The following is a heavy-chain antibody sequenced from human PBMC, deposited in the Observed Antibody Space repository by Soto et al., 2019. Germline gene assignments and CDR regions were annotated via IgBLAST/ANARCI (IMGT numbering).Heavy chain of an antibody. J-gene: IGHJ6*02. D-gene: IGHD1-26*01. CDR3: AREVFLEWELLTYGMDV. Sequence: ASVKVSCKASGYTFTSYGISWVRQAPGQGLEWMGWISAYNGNTNYAQKLQGRVTMTTDTSTSTAYMELRSLRSDDTAVYYCAREVFLEWELLTYGMDVWGQGTMVTVSS. CDR2: ISAYNGNT. V-gene: IGHV1-18*01. CDR1: GYTFTSYG.